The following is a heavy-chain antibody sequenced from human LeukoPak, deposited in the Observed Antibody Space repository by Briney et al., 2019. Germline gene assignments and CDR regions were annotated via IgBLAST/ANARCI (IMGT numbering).Heavy chain of an antibody. D-gene: IGHD1-26*01. CDR3: ARGAAGASNPPFDY. Sequence: GGSLRLSCAASGFTLSSYWMSWVRQAPGKGLEWVSSISSSSSYIYYADSVKGRFTISRDNAKNSLYLQMNSLRAEDTAVYYCARGAAGASNPPFDYWGQGTLVTVSS. CDR1: GFTLSSYW. J-gene: IGHJ4*02. V-gene: IGHV3-21*01. CDR2: ISSSSSYI.